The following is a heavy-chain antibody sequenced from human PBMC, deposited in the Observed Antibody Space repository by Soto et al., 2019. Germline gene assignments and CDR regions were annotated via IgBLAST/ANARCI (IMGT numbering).Heavy chain of an antibody. CDR1: GYTFTSYG. Sequence: QVQLVQSGAEVKKPGASVKVSCKASGYTFTSYGISWVRQAPGQGLEWMGWISAYNGNTNYAQKLQGRVTMTTDTSTSTAYMELRRLRSDDTAVYYCARDKGAYCGGDCYSTWFDPWGQGTLVTGSS. D-gene: IGHD2-21*02. J-gene: IGHJ5*02. V-gene: IGHV1-18*01. CDR2: ISAYNGNT. CDR3: ARDKGAYCGGDCYSTWFDP.